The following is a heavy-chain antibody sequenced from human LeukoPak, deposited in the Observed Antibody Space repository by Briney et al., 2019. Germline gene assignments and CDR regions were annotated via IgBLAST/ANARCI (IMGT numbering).Heavy chain of an antibody. Sequence: PGGSLRLSCAASGFTFSAYSMNWVRQAPGKGLEWVSYISSSSNTIYYADSVKGRFTISRDNAKNSLYLQMNSLRAEDTALYYCGRAYDFSRHWGQGTLVTVS. CDR3: GRAYDFSRH. V-gene: IGHV3-48*01. D-gene: IGHD3-3*01. CDR2: ISSSSNTI. J-gene: IGHJ4*02. CDR1: GFTFSAYS.